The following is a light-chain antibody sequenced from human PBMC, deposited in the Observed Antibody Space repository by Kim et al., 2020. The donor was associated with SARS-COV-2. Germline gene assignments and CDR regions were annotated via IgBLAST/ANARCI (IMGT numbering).Light chain of an antibody. CDR3: VAWDASLNVVV. V-gene: IGLV1-44*01. CDR2: KND. Sequence: GQRVTISCSGSSSNIGRNSVNWYQQLPGRAPKVLISKNDQRHSGVPDRFSGSKSGTSASLAISGLQSEDEADYYCVAWDASLNVVVFGGGTQLTVL. J-gene: IGLJ2*01. CDR1: SSNIGRNS.